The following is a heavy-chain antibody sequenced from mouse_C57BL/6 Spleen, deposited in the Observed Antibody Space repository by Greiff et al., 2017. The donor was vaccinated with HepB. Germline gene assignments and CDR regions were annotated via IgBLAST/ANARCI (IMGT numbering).Heavy chain of an antibody. J-gene: IGHJ4*01. CDR1: GYTFTDYY. CDR3: AGRGGDYDEDYYAMDY. Sequence: EVQRVESGPVLVKPGASVKMSCKASGYTFTDYYMNWVKQSHGKSLEWIGVINPYNGGTSYNQKFTGKATLTVDKSSSTAYMELNSLTSEDSAVYYCAGRGGDYDEDYYAMDYWGQGTSVTVSS. V-gene: IGHV1-19*01. D-gene: IGHD2-4*01. CDR2: INPYNGGT.